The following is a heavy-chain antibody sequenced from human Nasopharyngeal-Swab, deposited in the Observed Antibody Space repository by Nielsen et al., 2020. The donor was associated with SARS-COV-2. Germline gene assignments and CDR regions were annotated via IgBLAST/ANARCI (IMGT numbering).Heavy chain of an antibody. D-gene: IGHD4-17*01. V-gene: IGHV4-59*08. CDR3: ARRGEGYGDYLDY. J-gene: IGHJ4*02. Sequence: GSLRLSCSVSGSSISNYHWNWIRQPPGKGLEWIGYIYYSGSTNYNPSLKSRVTISVDTSKNQFSLKLSSVTAADTAVYYCARRGEGYGDYLDYWGQGTLVTVSS. CDR1: GSSISNYH. CDR2: IYYSGST.